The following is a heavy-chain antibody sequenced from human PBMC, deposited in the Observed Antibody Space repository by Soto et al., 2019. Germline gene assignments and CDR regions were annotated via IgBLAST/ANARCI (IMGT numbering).Heavy chain of an antibody. CDR1: GFSLSTSGVG. CDR2: IHWNDDK. CDR3: AHRGLLDWFDP. Sequence: SGPTLVNPTQTLTLTCTFSGFSLSTSGVGMGWIRQPPGKALEWLALIHWNDDKRYSPSLKSRLTITKDTSKNQVVLTMTNMDPVDTATYYCAHRGLLDWFDPWGQGTLVTVSS. J-gene: IGHJ5*02. D-gene: IGHD2-8*02. V-gene: IGHV2-5*01.